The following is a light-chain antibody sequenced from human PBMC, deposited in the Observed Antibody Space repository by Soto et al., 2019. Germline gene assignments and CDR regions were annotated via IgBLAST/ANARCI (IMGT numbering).Light chain of an antibody. CDR3: QQYKQWPLYT. J-gene: IGKJ2*01. CDR2: GTS. Sequence: EIVLTQSPANLSVSPGEGATLSCRASQSVSGNLAWYQQKPGQAPRLLIYGTSTRATGVPARVSSGGSGADFTLSISSLQSEDVVMFYCQQYKQWPLYTFCQGTKLEI. CDR1: QSVSGN. V-gene: IGKV3-15*01.